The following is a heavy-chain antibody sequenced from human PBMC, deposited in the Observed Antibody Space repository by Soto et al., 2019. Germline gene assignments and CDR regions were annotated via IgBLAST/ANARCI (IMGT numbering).Heavy chain of an antibody. CDR3: ARAPGYDHYHYYGMDV. Sequence: QVQLQQSGPGLVKPSQTLSLTCAISGDSVSSNSAAWNWIRQSPSRGLEWLGRTYYRSKWYNDYAIYVNSLITINPHTSKNQFSLQMNSVTPEDTAVYYCARAPGYDHYHYYGMDVWGQGTTVTVSS. CDR1: GDSVSSNSAA. CDR2: TYYRSKWYN. J-gene: IGHJ6*02. D-gene: IGHD3-3*01. V-gene: IGHV6-1*01.